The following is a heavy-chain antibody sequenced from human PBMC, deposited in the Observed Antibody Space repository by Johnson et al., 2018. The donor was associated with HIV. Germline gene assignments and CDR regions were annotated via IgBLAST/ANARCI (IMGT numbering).Heavy chain of an antibody. J-gene: IGHJ3*02. Sequence: VQLVESGGGLVQPGGSLRLSCAASGFTFSSYAMSWVRQAPGKGLEWVSAISGSGGSTYYADSVKGRFTISRDNSKNTLYLQMNSLRAEDTVVYYCASSNVVGYSNYPDAFDIWGQGTMVTVSS. CDR3: ASSNVVGYSNYPDAFDI. CDR1: GFTFSSYA. D-gene: IGHD6-13*01. CDR2: ISGSGGST. V-gene: IGHV3-23*04.